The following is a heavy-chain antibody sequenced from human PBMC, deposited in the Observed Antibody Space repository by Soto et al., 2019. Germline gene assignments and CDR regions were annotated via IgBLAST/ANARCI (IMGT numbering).Heavy chain of an antibody. D-gene: IGHD3-10*01. CDR2: IHNDGRNT. CDR3: ARQNNYGSDY. CDR1: GFTFSNYL. J-gene: IGHJ4*02. Sequence: GSLRLSCAASGFTFSNYLMQWVRQAPGKGLVWVSRIHNDGRNTIYADSVKGRFTISRDNAKNTLYLQMNSLRAEDTAVYYCARQNNYGSDYWGQGTLVTVSS. V-gene: IGHV3-74*01.